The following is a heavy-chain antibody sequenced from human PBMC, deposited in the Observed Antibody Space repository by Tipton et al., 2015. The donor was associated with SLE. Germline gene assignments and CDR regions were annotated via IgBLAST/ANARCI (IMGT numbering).Heavy chain of an antibody. CDR1: GGSISSGYY. D-gene: IGHD3-22*01. V-gene: IGHV4-38-2*01. CDR3: ARSGAYYNVDL. CDR2: IYHSGST. J-gene: IGHJ5*02. Sequence: TLSLTCSVSGGSISSGYYWGWIRQPPGKGLEWIGSIYHSGSTYYNPSLKSRVTISVDTSKNQFSLKLSSVTAADTAVYYCARSGAYYNVDLWGQGSLVTVSS.